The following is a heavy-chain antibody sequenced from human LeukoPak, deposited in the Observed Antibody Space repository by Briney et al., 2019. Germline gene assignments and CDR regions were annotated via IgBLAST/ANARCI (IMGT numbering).Heavy chain of an antibody. V-gene: IGHV3-21*01. CDR3: ARDKGYSYGSYGY. CDR2: ISSSSSYI. D-gene: IGHD5-18*01. J-gene: IGHJ4*02. CDR1: GFTFSSYS. Sequence: GGSLGLSCAASGFTFSSYSMNWVRQAPGKGLEWVSSISSSSSYIYYADSVKGRFTISRDNAKNSLYLQMNSLRAEDTAVYYCARDKGYSYGSYGYWGQGTLVTVSS.